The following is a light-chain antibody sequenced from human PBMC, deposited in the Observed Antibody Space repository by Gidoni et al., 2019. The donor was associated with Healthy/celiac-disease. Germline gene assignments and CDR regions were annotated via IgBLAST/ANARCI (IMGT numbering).Light chain of an antibody. Sequence: DIVMTQSPDSLAGSLGERATINCKSSQSVLYSSNNKNYLAWYQQKPGQPPNLLIYWASTRESGVPDRFSGSGSGTDFTLTISSLQAEDVAVYYCQQYYSTLITFGQGTRLEIK. V-gene: IGKV4-1*01. CDR3: QQYYSTLIT. CDR1: QSVLYSSNNKNY. CDR2: WAS. J-gene: IGKJ5*01.